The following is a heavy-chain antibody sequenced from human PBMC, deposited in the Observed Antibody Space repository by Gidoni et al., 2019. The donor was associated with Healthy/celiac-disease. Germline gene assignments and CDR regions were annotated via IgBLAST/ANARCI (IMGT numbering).Heavy chain of an antibody. Sequence: QVQLQESGPGLVKPSETLSLTCTVSGGSISSYYWSWIRQPAGKGLEWIGRIYTSGSTNYNPSLKSRVTMSVDTSKNQFSLKLSSVTAADTTVYYCARDLRGWNYNNWFDPWGQGTLVTVSS. D-gene: IGHD1-7*01. CDR3: ARDLRGWNYNNWFDP. J-gene: IGHJ5*02. V-gene: IGHV4-4*07. CDR2: IYTSGST. CDR1: GGSISSYY.